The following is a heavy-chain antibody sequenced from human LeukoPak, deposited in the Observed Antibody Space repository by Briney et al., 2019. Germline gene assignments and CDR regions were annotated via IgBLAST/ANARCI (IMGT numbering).Heavy chain of an antibody. D-gene: IGHD5-12*01. V-gene: IGHV4-59*12. CDR1: GDSIDSYY. J-gene: IGHJ4*02. CDR2: IYYRGTT. CDR3: ARLPRYGGYDHFDY. Sequence: SETLSLTCTVSGDSIDSYYWSWIRQPPGKGLEWIGYIYYRGTTSYNPFLKSRVTISVDTSKNQFSLKLNSVTAADTAVYYCARLPRYGGYDHFDYWGQGILAIVSS.